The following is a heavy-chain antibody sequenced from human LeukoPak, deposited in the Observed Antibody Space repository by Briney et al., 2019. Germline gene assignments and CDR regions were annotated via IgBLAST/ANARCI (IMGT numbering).Heavy chain of an antibody. V-gene: IGHV3-53*01. D-gene: IGHD6-13*01. J-gene: IGHJ3*02. CDR1: GFTVSSSY. Sequence: PGGSLRLSCVASGFTVSSSYMSWVRQAPGKGLEWVSVVYSGGSTYYADSVKGRFTISRDNSKNTLYLQMNSLRAEDTAVYYCARDTQAAGTFAFDIWGQGTMVTVSS. CDR3: ARDTQAAGTFAFDI. CDR2: VYSGGST.